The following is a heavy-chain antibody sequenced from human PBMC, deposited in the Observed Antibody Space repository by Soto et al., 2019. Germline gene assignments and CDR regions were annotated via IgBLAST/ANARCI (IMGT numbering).Heavy chain of an antibody. D-gene: IGHD2-2*01. J-gene: IGHJ4*02. CDR2: IFSNDEK. CDR1: GFSLSNARMG. Sequence: QVTLKESGPVLVNPTETLTLTCTVAGFSLSNARMGVSWIRQPPGKALEWLAHIFSNDEKSYSTSLKSRLTISKDTSKSQVVLTMTNMDPVDTATYYCARVIDLLVVPAAITFDYCGQGTLVTVSS. CDR3: ARVIDLLVVPAAITFDY. V-gene: IGHV2-26*01.